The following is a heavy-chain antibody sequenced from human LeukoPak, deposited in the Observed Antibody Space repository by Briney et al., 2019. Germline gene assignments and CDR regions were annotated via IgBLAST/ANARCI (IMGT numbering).Heavy chain of an antibody. Sequence: GESLKISCKGSGYSFTSYWIGWVRQMPGKGLEWMGIIYPGDSDTRYSPPFQGQVTISADKSISTAYLQWSSLKASDTAMYYCATGHSSSWFEDYYGMDVWGQGTTVTVSS. CDR2: IYPGDSDT. CDR1: GYSFTSYW. D-gene: IGHD6-13*01. CDR3: ATGHSSSWFEDYYGMDV. V-gene: IGHV5-51*01. J-gene: IGHJ6*02.